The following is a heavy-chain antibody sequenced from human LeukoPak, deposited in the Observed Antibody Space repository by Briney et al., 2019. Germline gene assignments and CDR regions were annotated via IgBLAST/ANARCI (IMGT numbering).Heavy chain of an antibody. V-gene: IGHV3-23*01. CDR1: GFTFSNYA. J-gene: IGHJ4*02. CDR3: AKSVTSNSGWAAYFDY. Sequence: PGGSLRLSCAASGFTFSNYALGWVRQAPGKGLEWVSIVGNNGVACYADSVKGHFTISRDNSKNTLYLQASSLRVEDTAIYYCAKSVTSNSGWAAYFDYWGQGTLVTVSS. CDR2: VGNNGVA. D-gene: IGHD6-19*01.